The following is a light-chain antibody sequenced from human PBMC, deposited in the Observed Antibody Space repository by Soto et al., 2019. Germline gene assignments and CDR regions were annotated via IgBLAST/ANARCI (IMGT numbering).Light chain of an antibody. V-gene: IGLV2-14*01. CDR2: EVS. CDR3: FSYTSSGTYV. Sequence: QSALTQPASVSGSPGQSMTISCTGTSSDVGNYKYVSWYQQHPGKAPKLMIYEVSNRPSGVSNRFSGSKSGNTASLTISGLQAEDETDYYCFSYTSSGTYVFGTGTKV. CDR1: SSDVGNYKY. J-gene: IGLJ1*01.